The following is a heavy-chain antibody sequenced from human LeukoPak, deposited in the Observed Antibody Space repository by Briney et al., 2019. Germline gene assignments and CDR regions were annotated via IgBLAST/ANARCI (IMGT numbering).Heavy chain of an antibody. CDR1: GGSISRYY. J-gene: IGHJ4*02. Sequence: SETLSLTCTVSGGSISRYYWSWIRQPAGKGLEWIGRIYSSGSTNYNPSLRSRVTMSVDTSKNQFSLKLSSVTAADTVVYYCARISCSGGSCYLDYWGQGTLVTVSS. V-gene: IGHV4-4*07. CDR2: IYSSGST. D-gene: IGHD2-15*01. CDR3: ARISCSGGSCYLDY.